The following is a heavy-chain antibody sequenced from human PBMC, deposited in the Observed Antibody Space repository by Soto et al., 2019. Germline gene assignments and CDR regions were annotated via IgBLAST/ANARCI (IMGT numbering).Heavy chain of an antibody. V-gene: IGHV3-21*01. CDR2: ISSSSSYI. CDR3: ARESPYYYDSSGYWPVDY. D-gene: IGHD3-22*01. Sequence: PGGSLRLSCAASGFTFSSYSMNWVRQAPGKGLEWVSSISSSSSYIYYADSVKGRFTISRDNAKNSLYLQMNSLRAEDTAVYYCARESPYYYDSSGYWPVDYWGQGTLVTVSS. J-gene: IGHJ4*02. CDR1: GFTFSSYS.